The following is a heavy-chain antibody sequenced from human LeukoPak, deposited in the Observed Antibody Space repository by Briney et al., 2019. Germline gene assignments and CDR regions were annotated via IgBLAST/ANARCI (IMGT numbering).Heavy chain of an antibody. CDR1: GYSFTSYW. V-gene: IGHV5-51*01. Sequence: GESLKISCKGSGYSFTSYWIGWVRQMPGKGLEWMGIIYPGDSDTRYSPSFQGQVTISADKSISTAYLQWSSLKASDTAMYYCATLTFGGVIVGSSYYFDYWGQGTLVTVSS. D-gene: IGHD3-16*02. CDR2: IYPGDSDT. J-gene: IGHJ4*02. CDR3: ATLTFGGVIVGSSYYFDY.